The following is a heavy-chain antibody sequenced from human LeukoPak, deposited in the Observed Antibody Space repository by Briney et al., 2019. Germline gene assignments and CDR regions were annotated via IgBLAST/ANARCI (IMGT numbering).Heavy chain of an antibody. CDR2: INADDGNT. CDR3: ARTDYGDYSYYFDY. V-gene: IGHV1-3*01. Sequence: ASVKVSCKTSGYIFTTYAIHWVRQAPGRGLEWMGLINADDGNTRYSQRFQGRVTMTTDTSTSTAYMELRSLRSDDTAVYYCARTDYGDYSYYFDYWGQGTLVTVSS. J-gene: IGHJ4*02. CDR1: GYIFTTYA. D-gene: IGHD4-17*01.